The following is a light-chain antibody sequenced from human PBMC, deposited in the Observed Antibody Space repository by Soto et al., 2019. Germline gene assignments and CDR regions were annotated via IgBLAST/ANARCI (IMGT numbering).Light chain of an antibody. CDR2: GVT. Sequence: QSALTQPPFASGSPGQSVTIPCTGTSSDVGAYNYVSWYQQHPGKAPKLVIYGVTERPSGVPDRFSGSKSGNTASLTVSGLQSEDEADYYCSSYAGSSTWVFGGGTKLTVL. CDR1: SSDVGAYNY. CDR3: SSYAGSSTWV. V-gene: IGLV2-8*01. J-gene: IGLJ3*02.